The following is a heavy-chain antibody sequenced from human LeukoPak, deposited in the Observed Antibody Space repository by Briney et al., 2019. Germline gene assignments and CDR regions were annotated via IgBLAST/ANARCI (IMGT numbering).Heavy chain of an antibody. Sequence: GGSLRLSCAASGFTFDDYAMHWVRQAPGKGLEWVSGISWNSGSIGYADSVKGRFTISRGNAKNSLYLQMNSLRAEDAALYYCAKDGGSTSGYGFGAFDIWGQGTMVTVSS. J-gene: IGHJ3*02. D-gene: IGHD2-2*01. CDR2: ISWNSGSI. CDR1: GFTFDDYA. CDR3: AKDGGSTSGYGFGAFDI. V-gene: IGHV3-9*01.